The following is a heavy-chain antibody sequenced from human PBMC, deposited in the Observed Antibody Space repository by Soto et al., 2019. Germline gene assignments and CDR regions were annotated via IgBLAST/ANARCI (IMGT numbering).Heavy chain of an antibody. CDR3: AKTLVAGGPYYFDY. Sequence: GGSLRLSCAASGFTFSSYALTWVRQAPGKGLEWVSAISGSSTITYYADSVKGRFTISRDNSKNTLYLQMNSLRAEDTAVYYCAKTLVAGGPYYFDYWGQGTLVTVSS. CDR1: GFTFSSYA. CDR2: ISGSSTIT. J-gene: IGHJ4*02. D-gene: IGHD6-19*01. V-gene: IGHV3-23*01.